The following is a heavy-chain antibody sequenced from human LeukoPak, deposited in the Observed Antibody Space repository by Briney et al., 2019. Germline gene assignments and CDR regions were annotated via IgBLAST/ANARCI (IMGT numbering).Heavy chain of an antibody. J-gene: IGHJ4*02. CDR1: GYTFTSYD. V-gene: IGHV1-8*03. D-gene: IGHD4-17*01. CDR3: ARAKNGLPFDS. Sequence: ASVKVSCKASGYTFTSYDINWVRQATGQGLEWMGGMNPNSGNTGYAQKFQGRVTSTRNTSISTAYMELSSLRSEATAVYYCARAKNGLPFDSWGQGTLVTVSS. CDR2: MNPNSGNT.